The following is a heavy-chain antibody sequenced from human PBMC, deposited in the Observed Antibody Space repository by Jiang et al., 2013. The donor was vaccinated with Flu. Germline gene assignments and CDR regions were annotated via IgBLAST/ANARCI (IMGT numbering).Heavy chain of an antibody. Sequence: PGLVKPSETLSLTCTVSGGSISNFYWGWFRQPPGKGLEYIGYIYYSGSTNYNPSLKSRVTISVDTSKNQFSLKLSSVTAADTAVYYCARENYFDYWGQGILVTVSS. CDR1: GGSISNFY. J-gene: IGHJ4*02. CDR3: ARENYFDY. CDR2: IYYSGST. V-gene: IGHV4-59*01.